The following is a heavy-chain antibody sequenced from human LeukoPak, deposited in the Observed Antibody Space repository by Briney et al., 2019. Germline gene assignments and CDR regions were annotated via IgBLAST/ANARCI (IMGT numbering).Heavy chain of an antibody. CDR2: INHSGST. J-gene: IGHJ4*02. V-gene: IGHV4-34*01. D-gene: IGHD3-22*01. CDR3: ARAQYVDISGFYPGY. CDR1: GGSFSGYY. Sequence: SETLSLTCAVYGGSFSGYYWNWIRQPPGKGLEWIGEINHSGSTNYNPSLRSQVTISVDTSKSQFSLKLSSVTAADTAVYYCARAQYVDISGFYPGYWGQGTLVTVSS.